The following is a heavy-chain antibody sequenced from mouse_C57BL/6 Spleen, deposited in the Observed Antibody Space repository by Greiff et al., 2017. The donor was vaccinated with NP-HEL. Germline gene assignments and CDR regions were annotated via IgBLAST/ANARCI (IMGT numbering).Heavy chain of an antibody. V-gene: IGHV1-62-2*01. CDR2: FYPGSGSI. D-gene: IGHD2-2*01. J-gene: IGHJ2*01. CDR3: ARHEDIYYGYDNYFDY. CDR1: GYTFTEYT. Sequence: QVQLQQSGAELVKPGASVKLSCKASGYTFTEYTIHWVKQRSGQGLEWIGWFYPGSGSIKYNEKFKDKATLTADKSSSTVYMELSRLTSEDSAVYFCARHEDIYYGYDNYFDYWGQGTTLTVSS.